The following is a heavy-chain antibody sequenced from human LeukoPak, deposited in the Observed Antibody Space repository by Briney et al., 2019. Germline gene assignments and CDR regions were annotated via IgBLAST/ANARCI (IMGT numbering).Heavy chain of an antibody. D-gene: IGHD2-21*02. J-gene: IGHJ4*02. V-gene: IGHV4-59*01. Sequence: PSETLSLTCTVSGGSISSYYWSWIRQPPGKGLEWIGYRYYSGGTNYNPTLISRVTISVDTSRNQFSLKLTSVTAADTAVYFCAGGGDWKYFHYWGQGALVTVSS. CDR1: GGSISSYY. CDR3: AGGGDWKYFHY. CDR2: RYYSGGT.